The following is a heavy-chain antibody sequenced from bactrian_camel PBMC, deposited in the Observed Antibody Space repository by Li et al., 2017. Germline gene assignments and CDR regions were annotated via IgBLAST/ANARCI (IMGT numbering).Heavy chain of an antibody. CDR3: ATDRVGANWHNPSYRT. D-gene: IGHD1*01. J-gene: IGHJ6*01. CDR1: GYTFSRNC. V-gene: IGHV3S10*01. CDR2: IYYSGVT. Sequence: DVQLVESGGGSVQTGGSLRLSCTVSGYTFSRNCLGWFRQSPGKAREAVGTIYYSGVTLYGDSVKGRFTLSQDKSKNTVSLQMKSLKPEDTAMYYCATDRVGANWHNPSYRTWGQGTQVTVS.